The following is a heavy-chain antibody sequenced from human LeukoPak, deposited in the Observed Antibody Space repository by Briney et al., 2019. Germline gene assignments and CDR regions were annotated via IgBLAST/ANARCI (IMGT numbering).Heavy chain of an antibody. CDR2: FYYSGGT. D-gene: IGHD6-13*01. J-gene: IGHJ4*02. CDR3: ARHTSSSWYAPLDY. CDR1: GGSLSSGAYY. V-gene: IGHV4-39*01. Sequence: PSETLSLTCTVSGGSLSSGAYYWGWIRQPPGKGLEWVGSFYYSGGTYYNPSLKSRVTISVDMSKNQFSLKLRSVTAADTAVYFCARHTSSSWYAPLDYWGQGTLVTVSS.